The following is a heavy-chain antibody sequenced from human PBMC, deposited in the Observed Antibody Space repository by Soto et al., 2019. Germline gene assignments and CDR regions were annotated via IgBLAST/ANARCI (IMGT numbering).Heavy chain of an antibody. J-gene: IGHJ4*02. CDR2: IIPIFGTA. V-gene: IGHV1-69*13. CDR1: GGTFSSYA. Sequence: SVKVSCKASGGTFSSYAISWVRQAPGQGLEWMGGIIPIFGTANYAQKFQGRVTITADESTSTAYMELSSLRSEDMAVYYCVREDSISSGWYEGYWGQGTLVTVSS. CDR3: VREDSISSGWYEGY. D-gene: IGHD6-19*01.